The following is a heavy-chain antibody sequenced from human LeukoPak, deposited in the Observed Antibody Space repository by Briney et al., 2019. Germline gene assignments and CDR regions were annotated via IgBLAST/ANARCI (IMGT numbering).Heavy chain of an antibody. CDR2: INHSGST. Sequence: SETLSLTCAVYGRSFNDYYWHWIRQPPGKGLEWIGEINHSGSTNYNPSLKSRVTISADTSKNQFSLKLSSATAADAAVYYCASWVTVLRRDYWGQGTLVTVSS. V-gene: IGHV4-34*01. J-gene: IGHJ4*02. CDR1: GRSFNDYY. D-gene: IGHD2-21*02. CDR3: ASWVTVLRRDY.